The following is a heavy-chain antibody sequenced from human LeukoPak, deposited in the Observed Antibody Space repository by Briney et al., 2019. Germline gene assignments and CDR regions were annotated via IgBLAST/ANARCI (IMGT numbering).Heavy chain of an antibody. CDR3: ARGGLDTRRGGYFDY. CDR2: MYYSGST. Sequence: SETLSLTCTVSGGSISSSSHRWGWIRQPPGKGLEWIGSMYYSGSTYYNPSLKSRVTVSVDTSKNQFSLRLSSVTAADTAVYYCARGGLDTRRGGYFDYWGQGILVTVSS. J-gene: IGHJ4*02. D-gene: IGHD5-18*01. V-gene: IGHV4-39*07. CDR1: GGSISSSSHR.